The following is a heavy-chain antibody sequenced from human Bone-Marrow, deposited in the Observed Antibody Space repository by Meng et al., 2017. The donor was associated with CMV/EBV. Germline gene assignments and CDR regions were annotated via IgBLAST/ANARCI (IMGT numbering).Heavy chain of an antibody. Sequence: FTFSGYGMHWVRQAPGKGLEWVAVISYDGSNKYYADSVKGRFTISRDNSKNTLYLQMNSLRAEDTAVYYCAKDPLYIVVVPAGAFDYWGQGTLVTVSS. CDR1: FTFSGYG. V-gene: IGHV3-30*18. J-gene: IGHJ4*02. D-gene: IGHD2-2*01. CDR3: AKDPLYIVVVPAGAFDY. CDR2: ISYDGSNK.